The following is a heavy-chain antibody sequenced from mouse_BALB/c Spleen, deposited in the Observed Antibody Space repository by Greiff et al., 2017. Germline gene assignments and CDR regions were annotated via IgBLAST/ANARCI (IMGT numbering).Heavy chain of an antibody. D-gene: IGHD3-1*01. CDR2: IRNKANGYTT. V-gene: IGHV7-3*02. CDR3: ARDIRAARVPFAY. Sequence: EVKVVESEGGLVQPGGSLRLSCATSGFTFTDYYMSWVRQPPGKALEWLGFIRNKANGYTTEYSASVKGRFTISRDNSQSILYLQMNTLRAEDSATYYCARDIRAARVPFAYWGQGTLVTVSA. CDR1: GFTFTDYY. J-gene: IGHJ3*01.